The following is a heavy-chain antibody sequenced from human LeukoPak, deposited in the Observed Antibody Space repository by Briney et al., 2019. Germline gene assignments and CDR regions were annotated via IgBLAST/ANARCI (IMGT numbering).Heavy chain of an antibody. CDR1: GYTFTGYY. CDR3: ARANNYYDFWSGYSY. Sequence: GASVKVSCKASGYTFTGYYMHWVRQAPGQGLEWMGWINPNSGGTNYAQKFQGRVTMTRDTSIFTAYMELSRLRSDDTAVYFRARANNYYDFWSGYSYWGQGTLVTVSS. CDR2: INPNSGGT. J-gene: IGHJ4*02. D-gene: IGHD3-3*01. V-gene: IGHV1-2*02.